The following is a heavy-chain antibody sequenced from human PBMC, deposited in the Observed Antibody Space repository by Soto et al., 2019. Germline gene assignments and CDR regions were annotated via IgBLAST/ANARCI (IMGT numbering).Heavy chain of an antibody. V-gene: IGHV4-34*01. CDR1: CWTFSVNS. J-gene: IGHJ6*03. CDR3: ARGGGDYYYMDV. D-gene: IGHD3-10*01. CDR2: INHIGNT. Sequence: SDSLSLTFGVYCWTFSVNSWSGIRQSPEKGLEWIGEINHIGNTNYNPSLKSRVTIAVDTSKNQFSLRLSSVTAADTAVYYCARGGGDYYYMDVWGKGTTVT.